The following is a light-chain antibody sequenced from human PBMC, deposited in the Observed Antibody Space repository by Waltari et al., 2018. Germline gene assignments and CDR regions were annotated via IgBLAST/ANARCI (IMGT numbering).Light chain of an antibody. CDR1: QRVSKY. CDR3: QNHERLPAT. V-gene: IGKV3-20*01. Sequence: IVLTQSPGTLSLSPGERATLSCRASQRVSKYLAWYQQRPGQAPRLLIYAASTRATGIPDRFSGSGFGTDVSLTISRLEPEDFAVYYCQNHERLPATFGQGTKVEIK. CDR2: AAS. J-gene: IGKJ1*01.